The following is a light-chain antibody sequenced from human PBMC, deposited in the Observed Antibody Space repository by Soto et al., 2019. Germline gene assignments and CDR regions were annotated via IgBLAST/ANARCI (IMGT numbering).Light chain of an antibody. CDR3: QQYNIYSA. V-gene: IGKV1-5*01. CDR1: QSITTW. CDR2: DAS. Sequence: IQVTHSPSTLSASVVDRVSITVRASQSITTWLAWYQQKPGKAPKLLIYDASTLESGVPSRFSGSGSGTEFTLTISSLQPDDFATYYCQQYNIYSAFGGGTKVDIK. J-gene: IGKJ4*01.